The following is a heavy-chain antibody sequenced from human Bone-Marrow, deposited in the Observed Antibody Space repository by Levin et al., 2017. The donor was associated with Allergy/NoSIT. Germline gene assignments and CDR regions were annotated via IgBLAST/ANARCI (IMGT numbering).Heavy chain of an antibody. CDR1: GFSVSNNY. Sequence: VGSLRLSCAVSGFSVSNNYMRWVRLAPGKGLEWVSLIFSGGQTYYADSVKGRFTISRDSSKNTLYLQMDNLRVEDTAVYYCARDRHCGGGSCRGLWGQGTLVTVSS. CDR3: ARDRHCGGGSCRGL. CDR2: IFSGGQT. V-gene: IGHV3-53*01. J-gene: IGHJ4*02. D-gene: IGHD2-15*01.